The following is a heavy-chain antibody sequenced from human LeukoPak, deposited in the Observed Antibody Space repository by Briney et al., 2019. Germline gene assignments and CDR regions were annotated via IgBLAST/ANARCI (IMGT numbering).Heavy chain of an antibody. J-gene: IGHJ4*02. D-gene: IGHD6-19*01. CDR1: GFTFSSYS. Sequence: GGSLRLSCAASGFTFSSYSMNWVRQAPGKGLEWVSSISSSSSYIYYADSVKGRFTISRDNAKNSLYLQMNSLRAEDTAVYYCARAPAVAGPPFDYWGQGTLVTVSP. CDR2: ISSSSSYI. CDR3: ARAPAVAGPPFDY. V-gene: IGHV3-21*01.